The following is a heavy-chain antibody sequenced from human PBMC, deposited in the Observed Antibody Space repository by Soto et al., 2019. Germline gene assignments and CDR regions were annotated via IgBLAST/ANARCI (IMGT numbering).Heavy chain of an antibody. J-gene: IGHJ6*02. CDR2: ISGSGGST. D-gene: IGHD3-10*01. V-gene: IGHV3-23*01. Sequence: EVQLLESGGGLVQPGGSLRLSCAASGFTFSSYAMSWVRQAPGKGLEWVSAISGSGGSTYYADSVKGRFTISRDNSKNPLYLQMNSLRAEDTAVYYCAKNYYGSGSYYMDYYYYYGMDVWGQGTTVTVS. CDR3: AKNYYGSGSYYMDYYYYYGMDV. CDR1: GFTFSSYA.